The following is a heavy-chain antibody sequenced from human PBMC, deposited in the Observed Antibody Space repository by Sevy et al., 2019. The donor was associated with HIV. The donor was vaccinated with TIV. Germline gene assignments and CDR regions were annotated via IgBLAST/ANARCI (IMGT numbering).Heavy chain of an antibody. CDR2: ISSSSRYI. J-gene: IGHJ4*02. Sequence: GGSLRLSCAASGFTFSSYIMNWVRQAPGKGLEWVSSISSSSRYIYYAESVKGRFTISRDNAKNSLYLQMNSLRVEDTAVYYCARGVRDFWSGYPDYWGQGTLVTVSS. D-gene: IGHD3-3*01. V-gene: IGHV3-21*01. CDR1: GFTFSSYI. CDR3: ARGVRDFWSGYPDY.